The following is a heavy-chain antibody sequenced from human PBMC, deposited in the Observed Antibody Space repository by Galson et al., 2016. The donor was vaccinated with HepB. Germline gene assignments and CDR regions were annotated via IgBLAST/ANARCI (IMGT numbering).Heavy chain of an antibody. CDR3: ARDGPYYDILTVTYDSFDI. Sequence: SVKVSCKASGGTFSNYAITWVRQAPGQGLEWMGGIIPMFDTANYAQKFQGRVTITADESTSTAYMELSSLRSEDTAVYYCARDGPYYDILTVTYDSFDIWGQGTMVT. J-gene: IGHJ3*02. V-gene: IGHV1-69*13. CDR1: GGTFSNYA. D-gene: IGHD3-9*01. CDR2: IIPMFDTA.